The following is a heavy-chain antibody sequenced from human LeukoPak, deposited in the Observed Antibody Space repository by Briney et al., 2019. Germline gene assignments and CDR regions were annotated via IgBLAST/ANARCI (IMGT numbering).Heavy chain of an antibody. CDR2: SRDKAYSYTT. CDR1: GFXFSDHY. Sequence: GGSLRLSCAASGFXFSDHYIDWVRQAPGKGLEWVGGSRDKAYSYTTEYAASVRVSFTISRDDSKNSVYLQLNRLKTEDTAVYYCVRGTLVGDRRLFDYWGQGTLVTVSS. D-gene: IGHD3-16*01. V-gene: IGHV3-72*01. CDR3: VRGTLVGDRRLFDY. J-gene: IGHJ4*02.